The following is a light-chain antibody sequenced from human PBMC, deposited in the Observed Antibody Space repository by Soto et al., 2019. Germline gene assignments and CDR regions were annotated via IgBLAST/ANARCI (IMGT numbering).Light chain of an antibody. CDR1: SSDVGGYDY. CDR3: SSYTSSSTLV. V-gene: IGLV2-14*03. Sequence: QSALTQPASVSGSPGQSITISCTGTSSDVGGYDYVSWYQHHPGKAPKLMIYDVSNRPSGVSNRFSGSKSGNTASLTISGLQAEDEADYYCSSYTSSSTLVCGTGTKLTVL. CDR2: DVS. J-gene: IGLJ1*01.